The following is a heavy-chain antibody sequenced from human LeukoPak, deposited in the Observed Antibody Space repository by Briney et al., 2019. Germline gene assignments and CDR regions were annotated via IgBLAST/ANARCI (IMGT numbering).Heavy chain of an antibody. CDR2: ISYDGSNK. CDR3: ASNFRAYCGGDCSTDDY. CDR1: GFTFSSYA. V-gene: IGHV3-30-3*01. J-gene: IGHJ4*02. Sequence: GRSLRLSCAASGFTFSSYAMHWVRQAPGKGLEWVAVISYDGSNKYYADSVKGRFTISRDNSKNTLYLQMNSPRAEDTAVYYCASNFRAYCGGDCSTDDYWGQGTLVTVSS. D-gene: IGHD2-21*02.